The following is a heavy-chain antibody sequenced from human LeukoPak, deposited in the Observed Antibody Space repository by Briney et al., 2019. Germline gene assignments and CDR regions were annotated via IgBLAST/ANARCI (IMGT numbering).Heavy chain of an antibody. CDR3: ARSGTSGYYISWWFGP. CDR1: GGSISSYY. J-gene: IGHJ5*02. D-gene: IGHD3-3*01. CDR2: IYYSGST. Sequence: PSETLSLTCTVSGGSISSYYWSWIRQPPGKGLEWIGYIYYSGSTNYNPSLKSRVTISVDMSKNQFSLKLSSVTAADTAVYYCARSGTSGYYISWWFGPWGQGTLVTVSS. V-gene: IGHV4-59*08.